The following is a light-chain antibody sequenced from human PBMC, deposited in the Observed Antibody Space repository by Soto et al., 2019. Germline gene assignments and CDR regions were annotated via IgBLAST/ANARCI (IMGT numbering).Light chain of an antibody. V-gene: IGKV1-13*02. J-gene: IGKJ5*01. CDR3: QQVHSLPLT. Sequence: AIQLTQSTSSLSQSVGARVTTTCLASQGISSAVAWYQQKLGKPPKLLMYDASSLLRWVPSRFTGGGSGTTFTLTISGLQPEDFASYYCQQVHSLPLTFGQRRGLEI. CDR2: DAS. CDR1: QGISSA.